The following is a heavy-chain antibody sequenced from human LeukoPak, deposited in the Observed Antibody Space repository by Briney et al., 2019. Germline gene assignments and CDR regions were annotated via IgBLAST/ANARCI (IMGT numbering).Heavy chain of an antibody. V-gene: IGHV4-34*01. CDR3: ARSGGFRDFWSGSSVYFDY. CDR2: IDHSGST. D-gene: IGHD3-3*01. J-gene: IGHJ4*02. Sequence: PSETLSLTCAVYGGSFSGYYWSWIRQPPGKGLGWIGEIDHSGSTNYNPSLKSRVTISVDTSKNQFSLKLSSVTAADTAVYYCARSGGFRDFWSGSSVYFDYWGQGTLVTVSS. CDR1: GGSFSGYY.